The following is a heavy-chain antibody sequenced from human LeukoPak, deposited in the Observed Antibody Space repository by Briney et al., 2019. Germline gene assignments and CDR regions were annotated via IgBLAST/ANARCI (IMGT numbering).Heavy chain of an antibody. J-gene: IGHJ3*02. CDR3: ARGDRDAFDI. Sequence: SETLSLTCAVYGGSFSGYYWSWIRQHPGKGLEWIGYIFYSGSTYYNPSLKSRVTISVDTSKNQFSLKLSSVTAADTAVYYCARGDRDAFDIWGQGTMVT. CDR1: GGSFSGYY. V-gene: IGHV4-31*11. CDR2: IFYSGST. D-gene: IGHD1-14*01.